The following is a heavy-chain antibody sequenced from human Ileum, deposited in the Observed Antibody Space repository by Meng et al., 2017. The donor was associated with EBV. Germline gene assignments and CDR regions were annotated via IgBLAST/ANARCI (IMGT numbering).Heavy chain of an antibody. V-gene: IGHV4-59*08. Sequence: QVQLQESGPGLVQPSAPLSLTCTVSGGSISSYYWSWIRQPPGKGLEWIGYIYYSGSTNYNPSLKSRVTISVDTSKNQFSLTLSSVTAADTAVYYCARGGWSLDYWGQGTLVTVSS. CDR2: IYYSGST. CDR3: ARGGWSLDY. J-gene: IGHJ4*02. CDR1: GGSISSYY. D-gene: IGHD2-15*01.